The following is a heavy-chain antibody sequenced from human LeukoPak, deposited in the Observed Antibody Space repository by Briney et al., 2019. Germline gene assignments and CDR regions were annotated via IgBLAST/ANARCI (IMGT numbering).Heavy chain of an antibody. J-gene: IGHJ3*02. Sequence: SETLSLTCSVSGGSMSRHYWSWIRQRPGKGLEWIGCIYYNGKTYYNPSLTSRVTISLDTSKNLFSLKLTSVTAADTAVYSCARLLDNDSSGDPDTFDMWGQGTMVTVSS. V-gene: IGHV4-59*11. D-gene: IGHD3-22*01. CDR1: GGSMSRHY. CDR3: ARLLDNDSSGDPDTFDM. CDR2: IYYNGKT.